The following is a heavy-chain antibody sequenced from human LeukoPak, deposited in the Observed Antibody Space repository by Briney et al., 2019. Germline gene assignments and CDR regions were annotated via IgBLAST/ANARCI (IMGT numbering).Heavy chain of an antibody. CDR3: ARGPMTTVTIGVFRYFDL. CDR1: GGSFSGYY. V-gene: IGHV4-34*01. D-gene: IGHD4-17*01. CDR2: INHSGST. J-gene: IGHJ2*01. Sequence: SETLSLTCAVYGGSFSGYYWSWIRQPPGKGLEWIAEINHSGSTNYNPSLKSRVSISIDTSKNQFSLKLSSVTAADTAVYYCARGPMTTVTIGVFRYFDLWGRGTLVTVSS.